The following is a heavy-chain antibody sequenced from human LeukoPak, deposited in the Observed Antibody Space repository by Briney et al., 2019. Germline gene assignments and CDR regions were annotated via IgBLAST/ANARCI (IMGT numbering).Heavy chain of an antibody. CDR3: ARAGYGDSDFDY. CDR1: GGSISSGRYY. Sequence: PSETLSLTCTVSGGSISSGRYYWNWIRQPAGKGLEWIGHIFTSGSTNYNPSLKSRVTISVDTSKNQFSLKLNSVTAADTAVYYCARAGYGDSDFDYWGQGTLVTVSS. CDR2: IFTSGST. J-gene: IGHJ4*02. V-gene: IGHV4-61*09. D-gene: IGHD4-17*01.